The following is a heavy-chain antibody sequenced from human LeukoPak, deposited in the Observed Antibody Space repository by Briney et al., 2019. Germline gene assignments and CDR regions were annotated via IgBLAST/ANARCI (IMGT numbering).Heavy chain of an antibody. CDR2: INHSGST. CDR3: ARKQRGYSYGYLGGEKYNWFDP. J-gene: IGHJ5*02. V-gene: IGHV4-34*01. D-gene: IGHD5-18*01. Sequence: SETLSLTCAVYGGSFSGYYWSWIRQPPGKGLEWIGEINHSGSTNYNPSLKSRVTISVDTSKNQFSLKLSSVTAADTAVYYCARKQRGYSYGYLGGEKYNWFDPWGQGTLVTVSS. CDR1: GGSFSGYY.